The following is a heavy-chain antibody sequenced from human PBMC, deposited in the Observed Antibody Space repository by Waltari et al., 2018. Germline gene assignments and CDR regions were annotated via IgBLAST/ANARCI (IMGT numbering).Heavy chain of an antibody. V-gene: IGHV4-38-2*01. CDR3: ARQKRYYYDSSGYYFDY. D-gene: IGHD3-22*01. CDR2: IYHSGST. Sequence: QVQLQESGPGLVKPSETLSLTCAVSGYSIRSGYYWGWIRQPPGKGLEWIGSIYHSGSTYYNPSLKSRVTISVDTSKNQFSLKLSSVTAADTAVYYCARQKRYYYDSSGYYFDYWGQGTLVTVSS. J-gene: IGHJ4*02. CDR1: GYSIRSGYY.